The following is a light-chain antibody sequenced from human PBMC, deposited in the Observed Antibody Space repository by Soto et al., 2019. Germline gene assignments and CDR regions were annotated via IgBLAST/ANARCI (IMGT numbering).Light chain of an antibody. Sequence: EIVMTQSPATLSVSPGERATLSCRASQSVSRNLAWYQQKPGQAPRLLIFGASTRTTGIPARFSGSGSGTEFTLTISSLQSEDLAGYYCQQYNNWPMYTFGQGTKLEIK. J-gene: IGKJ2*01. V-gene: IGKV3-15*01. CDR3: QQYNNWPMYT. CDR2: GAS. CDR1: QSVSRN.